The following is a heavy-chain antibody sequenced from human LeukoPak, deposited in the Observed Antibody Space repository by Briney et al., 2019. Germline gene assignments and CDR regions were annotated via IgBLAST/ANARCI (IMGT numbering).Heavy chain of an antibody. CDR3: ARGLRGRSGYYFDS. CDR2: IYYSGST. Sequence: SQTLSLTCTGSIDSISSGDYYWNWIRQPPGKGLEWIGYIYYSGSTYYNPSLRRRVTISVDTSTTHFSLRLTSMTAADTAVYYCARGLRGRSGYYFDSWGQGTLVTVSS. J-gene: IGHJ4*02. V-gene: IGHV4-30-4*01. CDR1: IDSISSGDYY.